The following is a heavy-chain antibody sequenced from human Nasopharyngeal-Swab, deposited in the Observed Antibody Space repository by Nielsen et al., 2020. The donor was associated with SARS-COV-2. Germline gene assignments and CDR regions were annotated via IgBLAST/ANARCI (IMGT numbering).Heavy chain of an antibody. D-gene: IGHD3-3*01. CDR1: GFTFSSYA. CDR2: ISGSGGST. CDR3: AKDSQWRWSDYEARIDGMDV. V-gene: IGHV3-23*01. J-gene: IGHJ6*02. Sequence: GGSLRLSCAASGFTFSSYAMSWVRQAPGKGLEWVSAISGSGGSTYYADSVKGRFTISRDNSKNTLYLQMNSLRAEDTAVYYCAKDSQWRWSDYEARIDGMDVWGQGTTVTVSS.